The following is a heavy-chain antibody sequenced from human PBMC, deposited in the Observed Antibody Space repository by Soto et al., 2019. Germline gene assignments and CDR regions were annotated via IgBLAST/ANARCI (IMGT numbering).Heavy chain of an antibody. J-gene: IGHJ4*02. D-gene: IGHD3-16*01. V-gene: IGHV3-7*01. CDR1: GFTFSTYW. CDR3: VCGGNFFIY. Sequence: ELRLVESGGGLFQPGGSLRLSCAASGFTFSTYWLTWFRQPPGKGLEWVANMDQDGSETYYVDSVRGRFTVSRDNAKNSLYLQMNSLRVEDTAVYYCVCGGNFFIYWGQGTLVTVSP. CDR2: MDQDGSET.